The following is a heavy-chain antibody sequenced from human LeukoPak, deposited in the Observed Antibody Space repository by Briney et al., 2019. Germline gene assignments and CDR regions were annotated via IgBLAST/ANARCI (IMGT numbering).Heavy chain of an antibody. Sequence: GGSLRLSCAASGFTFSSYEMNWVRQAPGKGLEWVSYISSSGSTIYYTDSVKGRFTISRDNAKNSLYLQMNSLRAEDTAVYYCAREYSSSPYYFDYWGQGTLVTVSS. J-gene: IGHJ4*02. CDR3: AREYSSSPYYFDY. V-gene: IGHV3-48*03. CDR1: GFTFSSYE. D-gene: IGHD6-6*01. CDR2: ISSSGSTI.